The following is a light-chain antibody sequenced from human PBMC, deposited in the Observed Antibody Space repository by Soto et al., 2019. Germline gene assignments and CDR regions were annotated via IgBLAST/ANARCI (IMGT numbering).Light chain of an antibody. V-gene: IGLV2-18*02. J-gene: IGLJ2*01. Sequence: QSALTQPPSVSGSPGQSVTISCTGTSSDVGSYNRVSWYQQPPGTAPKLIIYEVSNRPSGVPDRFSGSKSGNTASLTISGLQAEDEADYYCSSYTSSSTLVFGGGTQLTV. CDR3: SSYTSSSTLV. CDR1: SSDVGSYNR. CDR2: EVS.